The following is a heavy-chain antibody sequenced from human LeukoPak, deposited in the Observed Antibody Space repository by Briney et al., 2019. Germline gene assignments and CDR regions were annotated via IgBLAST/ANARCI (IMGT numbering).Heavy chain of an antibody. V-gene: IGHV3-23*01. Sequence: PGGSLRLSCAASGFTFSSYNMNWVRQAPGKGLEWVSAISGDGGTISYAASVRGRFTISRDNAKNTLFLQMSSLRAGDTALYYCAKELYGNPSGYWGQGTRVTVSS. CDR2: ISGDGGTI. CDR1: GFTFSSYN. J-gene: IGHJ4*02. D-gene: IGHD2-8*01. CDR3: AKELYGNPSGY.